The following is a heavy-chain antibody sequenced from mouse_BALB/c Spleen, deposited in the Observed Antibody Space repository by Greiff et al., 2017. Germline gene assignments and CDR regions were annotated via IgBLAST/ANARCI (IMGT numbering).Heavy chain of an antibody. J-gene: IGHJ4*01. Sequence: EVKLVESGGGLVKPGGSLKLSCAASGFTFSSYTMSWVRQTPEKRLEWVATISSGGSYTYYPDSVKGRFTISRDNAKNTLYLQMSSLKSEDTAMYYCTRGGYYGSSYYAMDYWGQGTSVTVSS. D-gene: IGHD1-1*01. CDR3: TRGGYYGSSYYAMDY. CDR1: GFTFSSYT. V-gene: IGHV5-6-4*01. CDR2: ISSGGSYT.